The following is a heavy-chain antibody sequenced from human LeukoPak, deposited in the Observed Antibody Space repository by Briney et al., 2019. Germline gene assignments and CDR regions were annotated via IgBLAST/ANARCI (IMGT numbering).Heavy chain of an antibody. CDR3: ARGGGDAIRPFDY. CDR2: SNHSGCSK. V-gene: IGHV1-46*01. J-gene: IGHJ4*02. CDR1: VYTFISYF. Sequence: ASVKVSCKASVYTFISYFIHLVRQAPGQGLEWRGKSNHSGCSKRYAQKFQGRVTMHRDTSTSTVYMEMSSLRAEDTAVYDCARGGGDAIRPFDYWGQGTLVTVSS. D-gene: IGHD2-21*02.